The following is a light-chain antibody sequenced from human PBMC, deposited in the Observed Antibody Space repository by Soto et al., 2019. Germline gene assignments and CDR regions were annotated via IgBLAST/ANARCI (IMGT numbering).Light chain of an antibody. Sequence: DIQLTQSPSFLSASVGDRVTITCRASQGISSYLAWYQQKPGKAPKLLIYAASTLQSGVPSRFSGSGSGTEFTLTISSLQPEDFATYYCQQLNSYPLGGFTFGPGTKVDIK. J-gene: IGKJ3*01. CDR2: AAS. CDR1: QGISSY. V-gene: IGKV1-9*01. CDR3: QQLNSYPLGGFT.